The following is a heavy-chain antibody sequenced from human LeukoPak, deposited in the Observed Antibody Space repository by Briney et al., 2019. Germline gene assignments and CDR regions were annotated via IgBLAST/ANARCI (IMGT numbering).Heavy chain of an antibody. CDR2: ISGSGGRT. J-gene: IGHJ5*02. CDR1: GFTFSSYA. V-gene: IGHV3-23*01. Sequence: GGSLRPSCAASGFTFSSYAMSWVRQAPGKGLEWVSAISGSGGRTYYADSVKGRFTISRDNSKNTLYLQMNSLRAEDTAVYYCAKERPEVWFGEINWFDPWGQGTLVTVSS. CDR3: AKERPEVWFGEINWFDP. D-gene: IGHD3-10*01.